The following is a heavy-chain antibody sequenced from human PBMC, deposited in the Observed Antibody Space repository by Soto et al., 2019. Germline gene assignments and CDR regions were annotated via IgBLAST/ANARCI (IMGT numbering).Heavy chain of an antibody. J-gene: IGHJ6*02. CDR3: AKGSQYWISPSCYEDYYYYGIDV. Sequence: GGSLRLSCAASGFTFDDYAMHWVRQAPGKGLEWVSGISWNSGSIGYADSVKGRFTISRDNAMNSLYLQMNSLRAEDTALYYCAKGSQYWISPSCYEDYYYYGIDVWGQGTTVTVSS. D-gene: IGHD2-2*01. CDR1: GFTFDDYA. V-gene: IGHV3-9*01. CDR2: ISWNSGSI.